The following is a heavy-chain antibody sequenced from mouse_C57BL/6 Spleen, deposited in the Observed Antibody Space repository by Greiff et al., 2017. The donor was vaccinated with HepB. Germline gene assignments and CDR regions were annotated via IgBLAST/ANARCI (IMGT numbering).Heavy chain of an antibody. Sequence: EVQLVESEGGLVQPGSSMKLSCTASGFTFSDYYMAWVRQVPEKGLEWVANINYDGSSTYYLDSLKSRFIISRDNAKNILYLQMSSLKSEDTATYYCARGEGFDYWGQGTTLTVSS. CDR2: INYDGSST. V-gene: IGHV5-16*01. J-gene: IGHJ2*01. CDR3: ARGEGFDY. CDR1: GFTFSDYY.